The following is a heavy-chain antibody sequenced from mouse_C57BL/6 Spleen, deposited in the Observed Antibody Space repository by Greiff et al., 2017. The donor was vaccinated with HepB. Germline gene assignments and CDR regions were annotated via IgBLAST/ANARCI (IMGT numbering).Heavy chain of an antibody. D-gene: IGHD1-1*02. CDR2: INYDGSST. J-gene: IGHJ2*01. Sequence: EVMLVESEGGLVQPGSSMKLSCTASGFTFSDYYMAWVRQVPEKGLEWVANINYDGSSTYYLDSLKSRFIISRDNAKNILYLQMSSLKSEDTATYYCAREDMALFDYWGQGTTLTVSS. CDR1: GFTFSDYY. V-gene: IGHV5-16*01. CDR3: AREDMALFDY.